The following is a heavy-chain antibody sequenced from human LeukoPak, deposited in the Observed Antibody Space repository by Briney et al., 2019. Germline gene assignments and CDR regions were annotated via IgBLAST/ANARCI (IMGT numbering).Heavy chain of an antibody. J-gene: IGHJ4*02. D-gene: IGHD5-18*01. Sequence: GESLKISCKGSGYSFTSYWIGWVRQMPGKGLGWMGIIYPGDSDTRYSPSFQGQVTISADKSISTAYLQWSSLKASDTAMYYCARQGVDTAMGVDYWGQGTLVTVSS. V-gene: IGHV5-51*01. CDR1: GYSFTSYW. CDR3: ARQGVDTAMGVDY. CDR2: IYPGDSDT.